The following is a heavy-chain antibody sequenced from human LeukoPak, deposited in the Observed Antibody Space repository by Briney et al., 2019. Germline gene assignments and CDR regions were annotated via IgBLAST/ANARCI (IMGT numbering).Heavy chain of an antibody. J-gene: IGHJ4*02. CDR3: AGTTCGGDCYSEY. CDR1: GFTVSSNY. CDR2: IYSGGRT. V-gene: IGHV3-53*01. D-gene: IGHD2-21*02. Sequence: GGSLRLSCAASGFTVSSNYMSWVRQAPGKGLEWVSVIYSGGRTYYADSVKGRFTISRDNSKDTLYLQMNSLRAEDTAVYYCAGTTCGGDCYSEYWGQGTQVTVSS.